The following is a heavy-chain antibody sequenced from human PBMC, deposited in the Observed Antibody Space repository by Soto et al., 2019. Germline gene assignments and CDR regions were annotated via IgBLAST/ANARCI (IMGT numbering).Heavy chain of an antibody. CDR2: ISSNGGST. D-gene: IGHD6-19*01. CDR1: GFTLSSYA. V-gene: IGHV3-64*01. Sequence: GGSLRLSCAASGFTLSSYAMHRVRQVPGKGPEYVSAISSNGGSTYYANSVKGRFTISRDNSKNTLYLQMGSLRAEDMAVYYCARDLAVATGIFNYWGQGTLVTVSS. CDR3: ARDLAVATGIFNY. J-gene: IGHJ4*02.